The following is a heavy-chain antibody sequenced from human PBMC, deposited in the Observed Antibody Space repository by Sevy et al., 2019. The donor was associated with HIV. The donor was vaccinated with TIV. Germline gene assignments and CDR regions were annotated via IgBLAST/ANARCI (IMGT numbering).Heavy chain of an antibody. CDR2: ISSSSSTI. Sequence: GGSLRLSCAASGFTFSSYSMNWVRQAPGKGLEWVSYISSSSSTIYYADSVKGRFTISRDNAKNSLYLQMNSLRDEDTAVYYCVRDSRGSIFGVVIEFDYWGQGTLVTVSS. CDR3: VRDSRGSIFGVVIEFDY. V-gene: IGHV3-48*02. J-gene: IGHJ4*02. D-gene: IGHD3-3*01. CDR1: GFTFSSYS.